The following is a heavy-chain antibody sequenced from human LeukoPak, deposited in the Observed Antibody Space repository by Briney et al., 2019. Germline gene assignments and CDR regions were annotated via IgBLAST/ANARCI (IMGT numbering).Heavy chain of an antibody. D-gene: IGHD5-18*01. Sequence: PSETPSLTCTVSGGSISSSSYYWGWIRQPPGKGLEWIGSIYYSGSTYYNPSLKSRVTISVDTSKNQFSLKLSSVTAADTAVYYCAREDTAQNWFDPWGQGTLVTVSS. CDR1: GGSISSSSYY. J-gene: IGHJ5*02. CDR2: IYYSGST. CDR3: AREDTAQNWFDP. V-gene: IGHV4-39*02.